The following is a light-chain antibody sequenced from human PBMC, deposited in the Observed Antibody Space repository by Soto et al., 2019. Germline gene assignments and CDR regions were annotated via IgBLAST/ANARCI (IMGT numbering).Light chain of an antibody. CDR2: HVS. V-gene: IGLV2-14*01. J-gene: IGLJ1*01. Sequence: QCALTQPASVSGSPGQSITISCTGTSSDVGGYNYVSWYQQYPGKAPKLMIYHVSNRPSGVSNRFSGSKSGNSASLTISGLQAEDEADYYCSSYTSTSTYVFGTGTKLTVL. CDR1: SSDVGGYNY. CDR3: SSYTSTSTYV.